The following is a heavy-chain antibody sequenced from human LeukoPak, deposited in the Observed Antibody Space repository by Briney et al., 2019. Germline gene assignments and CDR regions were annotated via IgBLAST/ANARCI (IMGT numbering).Heavy chain of an antibody. CDR2: IYYSGST. Sequence: SETLSLTCTVSGGSISSSSYYWGWIRQPPGKGLEWIGSIYYSGSTYYNPSLKSRVTISVDTSKNQFSLKLSSVTAADTAVYYCARDSGGSGSYYLGWFDPWGQGTLVTVSS. J-gene: IGHJ5*02. D-gene: IGHD3-10*01. CDR3: ARDSGGSGSYYLGWFDP. V-gene: IGHV4-39*07. CDR1: GGSISSSSYY.